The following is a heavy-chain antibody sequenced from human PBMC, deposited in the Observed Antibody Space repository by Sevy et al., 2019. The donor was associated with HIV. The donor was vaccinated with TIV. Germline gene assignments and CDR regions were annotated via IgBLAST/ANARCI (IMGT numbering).Heavy chain of an antibody. D-gene: IGHD6-19*01. V-gene: IGHV4-61*02. CDR2: LYINGNT. Sequence: SETLSLTCTVSGGSISSGSYYWSWIRQSAGKGLEWIGRLYINGNTNYNPSLKSRVTMSVDTSKHQFSLKLSSVTAADTAVHYCASGRYSSGWDHSDYAMDVWGQGTTVTVSS. CDR3: ASGRYSSGWDHSDYAMDV. CDR1: GGSISSGSYY. J-gene: IGHJ6*02.